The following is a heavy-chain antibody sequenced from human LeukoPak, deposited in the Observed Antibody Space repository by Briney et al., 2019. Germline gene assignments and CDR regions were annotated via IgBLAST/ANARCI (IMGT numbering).Heavy chain of an antibody. V-gene: IGHV4-30-2*01. CDR1: GGSISSGGYS. D-gene: IGHD2-2*01. Sequence: SQTLSLTCAVSGGSISSGGYSWSWIRQPPGKGLEWIGYIYHSGSTYYNPSLKSRVTISVDRSKNQFSLKLSSVTAADTAVYYCARYCSSTSCYDRTSDAFDIWGQGTMVTVSS. CDR2: IYHSGST. J-gene: IGHJ3*02. CDR3: ARYCSSTSCYDRTSDAFDI.